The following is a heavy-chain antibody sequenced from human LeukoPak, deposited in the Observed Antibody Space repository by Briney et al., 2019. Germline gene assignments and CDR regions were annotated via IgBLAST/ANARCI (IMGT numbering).Heavy chain of an antibody. V-gene: IGHV3-23*01. D-gene: IGHD1-26*01. CDR3: ARGQGVVGATTRGYFGY. J-gene: IGHJ4*02. CDR1: GFTFHGYP. Sequence: PGGSLRLSCAASGFTFHGYPMTWVRQAPGKGLEWVSTISGSGPSTYYADSVKGRFSIPRDNSNQTLYLQMSSVRADDTAVYYCARGQGVVGATTRGYFGYWGQGALVTVSS. CDR2: ISGSGPST.